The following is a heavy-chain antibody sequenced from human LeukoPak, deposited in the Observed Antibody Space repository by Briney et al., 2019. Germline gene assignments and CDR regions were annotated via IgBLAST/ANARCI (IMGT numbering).Heavy chain of an antibody. Sequence: GASVKVSCKASGYTFTSYGISWVRQAPGQGLEWMGWISAYNGNTNYAQKLQGRVTMTTDPCTSTGYVELRSLRSYDTAVYYCARDCGGGDCVFVFAIWGQGTMVTVSS. D-gene: IGHD2-21*02. CDR1: GYTFTSYG. CDR3: ARDCGGGDCVFVFAI. CDR2: ISAYNGNT. V-gene: IGHV1-18*01. J-gene: IGHJ3*02.